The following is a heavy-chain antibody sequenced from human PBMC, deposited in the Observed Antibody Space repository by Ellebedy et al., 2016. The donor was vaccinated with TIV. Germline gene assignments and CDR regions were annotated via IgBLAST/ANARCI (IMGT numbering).Heavy chain of an antibody. CDR2: ISGSGGST. D-gene: IGHD3-9*01. V-gene: IGHV3-23*01. CDR1: GFTFSSYA. CDR3: ARQYYDILTGHYNGGDY. J-gene: IGHJ4*02. Sequence: PGGSLRLSCAASGFTFSSYAMSWVRQAPGKGLEWVSTISGSGGSTYYADSVKGRFTISRDNSKNTLYLQMNSLRAEDTAVHYCARQYYDILTGHYNGGDYWGQGILVTVSS.